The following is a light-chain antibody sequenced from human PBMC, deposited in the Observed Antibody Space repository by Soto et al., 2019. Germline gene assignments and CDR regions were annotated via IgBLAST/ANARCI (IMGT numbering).Light chain of an antibody. Sequence: EVVFTQSPCTLSLSPFERSTLSCRASQSVSIKLAWYQQKPGQAPRLLIYDTSTRATGIPARFSGSGSGTEFTLTISSLQSEDFAVYYCQQYNNWPPITFGQGTRLEIK. CDR2: DTS. J-gene: IGKJ5*01. CDR3: QQYNNWPPIT. V-gene: IGKV3-15*01. CDR1: QSVSIK.